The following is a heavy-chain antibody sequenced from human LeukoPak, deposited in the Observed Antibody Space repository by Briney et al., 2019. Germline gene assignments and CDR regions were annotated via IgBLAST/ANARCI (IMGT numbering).Heavy chain of an antibody. J-gene: IGHJ5*02. V-gene: IGHV4-34*01. Sequence: SETLSLTCAVYGGSFSGYYWSWIRQPPGKGLEWIGEINHSGSTNYNPSLKSRVTISVDTSKNQFSLKLSSVTAADTAVYYCARHLLAAGTLFFADPNWFDPWGQGTLVTVSS. D-gene: IGHD6-13*01. CDR3: ARHLLAAGTLFFADPNWFDP. CDR1: GGSFSGYY. CDR2: INHSGST.